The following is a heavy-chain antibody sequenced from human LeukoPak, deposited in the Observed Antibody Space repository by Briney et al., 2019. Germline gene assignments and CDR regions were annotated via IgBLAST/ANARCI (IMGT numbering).Heavy chain of an antibody. V-gene: IGHV1-18*01. CDR3: ARDSYYGSGSPPYYYYYYMDV. D-gene: IGHD3-10*01. J-gene: IGHJ6*03. CDR1: GYTFTSYG. Sequence: ASVKVSCKASGYTFTSYGISWVRQAPGQGLEWMGWISAYNGNTNYAQKLQGRVTMTTDTSTSTAYMELRSLRSDDTAVYYCARDSYYGSGSPPYYYYYYMDVWGKGTTVTVSS. CDR2: ISAYNGNT.